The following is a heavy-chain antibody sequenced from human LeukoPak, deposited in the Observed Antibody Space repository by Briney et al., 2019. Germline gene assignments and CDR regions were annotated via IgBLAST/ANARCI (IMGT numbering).Heavy chain of an antibody. J-gene: IGHJ3*02. CDR3: ASPLYCSSTSCYNGYAFDI. V-gene: IGHV4-30-2*01. Sequence: SETLSLTCTVSGGSISTGGYYWSWIRQPPGKGLEWIGYIYHSGSTYYNPSLKSRVTISLDRSKKQFSLKLSSVTAADTAVYYCASPLYCSSTSCYNGYAFDIWGQGTMVTVSS. D-gene: IGHD2-2*02. CDR1: GGSISTGGYY. CDR2: IYHSGST.